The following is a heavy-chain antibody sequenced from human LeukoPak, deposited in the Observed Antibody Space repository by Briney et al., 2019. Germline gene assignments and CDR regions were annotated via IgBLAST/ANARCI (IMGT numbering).Heavy chain of an antibody. CDR1: GFTFSNYA. CDR2: ITNGGST. CDR3: AKDQGGRGYGDFDY. D-gene: IGHD4-17*01. Sequence: PGRSLRLSCSASGFTFSNYAMHWVRQAPGKGLEYVSAITNGGSTYYADSVKGRFTISRDNSKNTLYLQMSSLGAEDTAVYYCAKDQGGRGYGDFDYWGQGTLVTVSS. J-gene: IGHJ4*02. V-gene: IGHV3-64D*06.